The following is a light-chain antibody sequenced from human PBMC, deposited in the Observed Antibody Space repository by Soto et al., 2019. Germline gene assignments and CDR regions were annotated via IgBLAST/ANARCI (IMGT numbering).Light chain of an antibody. CDR1: NSDVGGYNS. CDR2: DVT. V-gene: IGLV2-14*01. J-gene: IGLJ1*01. CDR3: SSYTTNTTPYV. Sequence: QSVLTQPASMSGSPGQSITISCTGTNSDVGGYNSVSWYQQHPGKAPKLMIYDVTNRPSGVSSRFSGSKSGNTASLTISGLQAEDEAEYYCSSYTTNTTPYVFGTGTKLTVL.